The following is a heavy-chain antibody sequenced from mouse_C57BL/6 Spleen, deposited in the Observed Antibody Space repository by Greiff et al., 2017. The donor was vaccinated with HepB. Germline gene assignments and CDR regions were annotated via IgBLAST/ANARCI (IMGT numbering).Heavy chain of an antibody. CDR3: ARLEDI. V-gene: IGHV2-9*02. Sequence: VKLVESGPGLVAPSQSLSITCTVSGFSLTSYGVHWVRQPPGKGLEWLGVIWAGGSTNYNSAIMSSLSISKDNSKSQVFLKRNSLLTDDTVMYYCARLEDIWCQGTTRTVSS. CDR1: GFSLTSYG. D-gene: IGHD1-3*01. J-gene: IGHJ2*01. CDR2: IWAGGST.